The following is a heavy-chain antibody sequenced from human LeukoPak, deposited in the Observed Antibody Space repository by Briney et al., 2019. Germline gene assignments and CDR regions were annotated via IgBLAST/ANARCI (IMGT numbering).Heavy chain of an antibody. V-gene: IGHV3-23*01. CDR3: AKDLVSYYYDSSGSAFDI. D-gene: IGHD3-22*01. CDR1: GFTFSRYA. CDR2: ISGSGGST. Sequence: PGGSLRLSCAASGFTFSRYAMSWVRQAPGKGLEWVSTISGSGGSTYYADSVKGRFTISRDNSKNTPFLQLNSLRADDTAVYYCAKDLVSYYYDSSGSAFDIWGQGTMVTVSS. J-gene: IGHJ3*02.